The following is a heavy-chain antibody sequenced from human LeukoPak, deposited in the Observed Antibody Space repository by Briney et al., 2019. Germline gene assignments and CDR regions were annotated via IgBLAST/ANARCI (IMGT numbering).Heavy chain of an antibody. D-gene: IGHD6-6*01. CDR3: AHSIAARWFDP. CDR2: INHSGST. CDR1: GGSFSGYY. Sequence: SETLSLTCAVYGGSFSGYYWSWIRQPPGKGLERIGEINHSGSTNYNPSLKSRVTISVDTSKNQFSLKLSSATAADTAVYYCAHSIAARWFDPWGQGTLVTVSS. J-gene: IGHJ5*02. V-gene: IGHV4-34*01.